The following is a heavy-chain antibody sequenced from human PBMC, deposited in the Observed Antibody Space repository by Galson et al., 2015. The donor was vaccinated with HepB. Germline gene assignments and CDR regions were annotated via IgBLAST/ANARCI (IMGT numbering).Heavy chain of an antibody. Sequence: SLRLSCAASGFTFGSYAIHWVRQAPGKGLEYVSAISSNGGSTYYADSVKGRFTISRDNSKNTLYLQMSSLRAEDTAVYYCVKGGIQLWRDAFDIWGQGTMVTVSS. CDR3: VKGGIQLWRDAFDI. D-gene: IGHD5-18*01. CDR2: ISSNGGST. CDR1: GFTFGSYA. V-gene: IGHV3-64D*06. J-gene: IGHJ3*02.